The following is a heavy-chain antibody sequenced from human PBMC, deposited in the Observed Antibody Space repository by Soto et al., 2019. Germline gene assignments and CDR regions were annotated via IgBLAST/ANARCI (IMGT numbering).Heavy chain of an antibody. CDR1: GYTFTSYG. V-gene: IGHV1-18*01. CDR3: ARDARGSGSYYKGYYYYYMDV. D-gene: IGHD3-10*01. Sequence: VQLVQSGAEVKKPGASVKVSCKASGYTFTSYGISWVRQAPGQGLEWMGWISAYNGNTNYAQKLQGRVTMTTDTSTSTAYMELRSLSSDDTAVYYCARDARGSGSYYKGYYYYYMDVWGKGTTVTVSS. CDR2: ISAYNGNT. J-gene: IGHJ6*03.